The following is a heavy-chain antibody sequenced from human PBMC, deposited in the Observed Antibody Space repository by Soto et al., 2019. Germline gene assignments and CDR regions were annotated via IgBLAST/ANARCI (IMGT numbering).Heavy chain of an antibody. CDR2: IIPIFGTA. J-gene: IGHJ4*02. CDR3: ARGDSYYDILTGSSDY. Sequence: ASVKVSCTAPGGTFSSYAISWVRQAPGQGLEWMGGIIPIFGTANYAQKFQGRVTITADESTSTAYMELSSLRSEDTAVYYCARGDSYYDILTGSSDYWGQGTLVTVSS. D-gene: IGHD3-9*01. V-gene: IGHV1-69*13. CDR1: GGTFSSYA.